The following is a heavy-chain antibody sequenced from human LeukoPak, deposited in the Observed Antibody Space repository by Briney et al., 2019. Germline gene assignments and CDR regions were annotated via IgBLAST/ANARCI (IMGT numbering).Heavy chain of an antibody. CDR3: ARDPYSGYFDY. CDR1: GFTFSSYS. J-gene: IGHJ4*02. CDR2: ITSSSSYI. D-gene: IGHD6-13*01. Sequence: GGSLILSCAASGFTFSSYSMNWVRQAPGKGLEWVSSITSSSSYIYYADSVMGRFTISRDNAKNSLYLQMNSLRAEDTAVYYCARDPYSGYFDYWGQGTLVTVSS. V-gene: IGHV3-21*01.